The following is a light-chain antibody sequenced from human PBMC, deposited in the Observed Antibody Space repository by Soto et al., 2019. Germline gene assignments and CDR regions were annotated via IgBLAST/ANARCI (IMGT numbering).Light chain of an antibody. Sequence: EMVVSLSXATLSVSKCEXXXXXSXVSQSVSSNLAWYQQIXGQAPRLLIYGASXRGNGIPARFSGRGSGTEFTLTISSLQSVDFTVYYCQQYDNWLQTFGERTKADIK. V-gene: IGKV3-15*01. CDR1: QSVSSN. CDR2: GAS. CDR3: QQYDNWLQT. J-gene: IGKJ1*01.